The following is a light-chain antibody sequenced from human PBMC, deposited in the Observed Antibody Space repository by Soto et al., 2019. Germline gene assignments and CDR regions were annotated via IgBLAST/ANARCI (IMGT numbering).Light chain of an antibody. CDR2: DVS. CDR1: SGDVGAYNY. V-gene: IGLV2-14*01. Sequence: QSALTQPASVSGSPGQSITISCTGTSGDVGAYNYVSWYQQHPGKAPRLMIYDVSNRPSGAYNRFSGYKSGNTASLTISGLQAEDEADYYCSSFTNTSSYVFGTGTKLTVL. CDR3: SSFTNTSSYV. J-gene: IGLJ1*01.